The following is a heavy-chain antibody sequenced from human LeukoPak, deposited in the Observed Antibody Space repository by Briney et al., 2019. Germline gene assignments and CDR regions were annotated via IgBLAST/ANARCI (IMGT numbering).Heavy chain of an antibody. CDR1: GFTFSSYA. V-gene: IGHV3-23*01. D-gene: IGHD4-17*01. CDR2: FSGSGGNT. CDR3: AKEPDYGDYFDY. J-gene: IGHJ4*02. Sequence: PGGSLRLSCAASGFTFSSYAMSWVRQAPGKGLEWVSAFSGSGGNTYYADSVKGRSTVSRDNSKNTLYLQMNSLRAEDTAVYYCAKEPDYGDYFDYWGQGTLVTVSS.